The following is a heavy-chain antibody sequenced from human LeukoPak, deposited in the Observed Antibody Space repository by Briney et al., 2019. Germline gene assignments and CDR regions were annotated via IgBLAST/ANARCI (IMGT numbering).Heavy chain of an antibody. CDR1: GYTFTGYY. D-gene: IGHD5-12*01. V-gene: IGHV1-2*02. CDR3: AMNPYEYYFDY. Sequence: ASVKVSCKASGYTFTGYYTHWVRQAPGQGLEWMGWINPNSGDTNYAQKFQGRVTMTRDTPIRTAYMELSGLRSDDTAVYYCAMNPYEYYFDYWGQGTLVTVSS. CDR2: INPNSGDT. J-gene: IGHJ4*02.